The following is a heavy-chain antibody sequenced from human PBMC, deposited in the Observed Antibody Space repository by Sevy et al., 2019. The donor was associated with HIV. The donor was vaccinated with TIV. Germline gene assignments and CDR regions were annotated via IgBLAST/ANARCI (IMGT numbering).Heavy chain of an antibody. D-gene: IGHD1-26*01. CDR2: IYYNGHI. CDR3: AGENAWGRGYS. J-gene: IGHJ4*02. Sequence: SETLSLTCTVSGGSLTRLYWNWIRQPPGKGLEWIANIYYNGHINYNPSLKSRVTLSLDTSKNQFSLRLSSVTAADTAMYYCAGENAWGRGYSWGQGTLVTVSS. CDR1: GGSLTRLY. V-gene: IGHV4-59*08.